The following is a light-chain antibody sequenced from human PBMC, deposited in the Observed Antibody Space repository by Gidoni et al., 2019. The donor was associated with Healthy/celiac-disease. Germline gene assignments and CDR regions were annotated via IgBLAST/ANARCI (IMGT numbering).Light chain of an antibody. CDR1: QGISSY. CDR3: LLYDICPFT. CDR2: AAS. Sequence: VIWMTQSPSLHSAFTGDRVNISRRMSQGISSYLVWYQPKPGKAPDLLIYAASTLQSGVPSRFHVRGSGAEFTLTISCLQSEDFATCCCLLYDICPFTFGRGTKLEIK. J-gene: IGKJ2*01. V-gene: IGKV1D-8*01.